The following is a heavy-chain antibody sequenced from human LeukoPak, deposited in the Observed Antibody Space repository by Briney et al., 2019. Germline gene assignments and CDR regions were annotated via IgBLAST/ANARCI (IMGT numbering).Heavy chain of an antibody. J-gene: IGHJ2*01. Sequence: SETLSLTCAVYGGSFSGYYWSWIRQPAGKGLEWIGRIYTSGSTTYNSSLKSRVTISLDTSKNHFSLRLSSVTAADTAVYYCAREHRHDYNGWYFDLWGRGTLVTVSS. CDR2: IYTSGST. CDR1: GGSFSGYY. CDR3: AREHRHDYNGWYFDL. D-gene: IGHD5-24*01. V-gene: IGHV4-4*07.